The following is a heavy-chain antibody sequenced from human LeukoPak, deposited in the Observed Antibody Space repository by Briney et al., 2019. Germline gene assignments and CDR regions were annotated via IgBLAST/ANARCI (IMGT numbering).Heavy chain of an antibody. J-gene: IGHJ5*02. Sequence: PSETLSPTCTVSGGSISSYYWSWIRQPPGKGLEWIGYIYYSGSTNYNPSLKSRVTISVDTSKNQFSLKLSSVTAADTAVYYCARRAAAMVRGVNNWFDPWGQGTLVTVSS. CDR3: ARRAAAMVRGVNNWFDP. CDR2: IYYSGST. CDR1: GGSISSYY. D-gene: IGHD3-10*01. V-gene: IGHV4-59*08.